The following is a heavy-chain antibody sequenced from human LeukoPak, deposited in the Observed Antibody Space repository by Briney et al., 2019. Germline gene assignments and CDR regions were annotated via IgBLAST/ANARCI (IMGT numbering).Heavy chain of an antibody. CDR2: IRYDGTNK. CDR1: GFTFASYG. CDR3: TRNQGYCTGGGCYIDY. Sequence: GGSLRLSCAASGFTFASYGMHWVRHAPGKGLEWVALIRYDGTNKYYTDSVKGRFTISKDNSKNTLYLQMNSLRAEDTAVYYCTRNQGYCTGGGCYIDYWGQGTLVTVSA. J-gene: IGHJ4*02. V-gene: IGHV3-30*02. D-gene: IGHD2-8*02.